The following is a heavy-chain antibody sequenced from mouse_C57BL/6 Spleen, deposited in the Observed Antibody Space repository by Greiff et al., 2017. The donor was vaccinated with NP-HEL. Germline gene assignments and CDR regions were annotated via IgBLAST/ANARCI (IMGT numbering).Heavy chain of an antibody. CDR1: GYSFTGYY. V-gene: IGHV1-42*01. CDR3: ARSPIYYGYDGY. Sequence: VHVKQSGPELVKPGASVKISCKASGYSFTGYYMNWVKQSPEKSLEWIGEINPSTGGTTYNQKFKAKATLTVDKSSSTAYMQLKSLTSEDSAVYYCARSPIYYGYDGYWGQGTTLTVSS. D-gene: IGHD2-2*01. CDR2: INPSTGGT. J-gene: IGHJ2*01.